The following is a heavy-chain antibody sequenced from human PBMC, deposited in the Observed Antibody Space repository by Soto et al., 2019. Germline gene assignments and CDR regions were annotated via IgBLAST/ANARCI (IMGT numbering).Heavy chain of an antibody. D-gene: IGHD6-13*01. CDR1: GFTFSSYG. J-gene: IGHJ6*02. CDR2: IWYDGSNK. Sequence: GGSLRLSCAASGFTFSSYGMHWVRQAPGKGLEWVAVIWYDGSNKYYADSVKGRFTISRDNSKNTLYLQMNSLRAEDTAVYYCARGPPRRRAAAATHYYYGMDVWGQETKVTVSS. V-gene: IGHV3-33*01. CDR3: ARGPPRRRAAAATHYYYGMDV.